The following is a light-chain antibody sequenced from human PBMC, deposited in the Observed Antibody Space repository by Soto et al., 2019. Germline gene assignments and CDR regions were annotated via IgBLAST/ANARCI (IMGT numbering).Light chain of an antibody. V-gene: IGLV2-14*01. CDR2: DVS. CDR3: RLYTSSKRV. Sequence: QSVLTQPASVSGSPGQSITISCTGTSSDVGGYNYVSWYQQHPGKAPKLMIYDVSNRPSGVSNRFSGSKSGNTASLTISGLQAEDEADYYCRLYTSSKRVFGTGTKVTVL. CDR1: SSDVGGYNY. J-gene: IGLJ1*01.